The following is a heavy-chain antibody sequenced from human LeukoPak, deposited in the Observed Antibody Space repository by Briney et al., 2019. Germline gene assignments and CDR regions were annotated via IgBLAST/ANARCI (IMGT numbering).Heavy chain of an antibody. CDR2: IYYSGST. CDR1: GGSISSSSYY. V-gene: IGHV4-39*07. Sequence: PSETLSLTCTVSGGSISSSSYYWGWIRQPPGKGLEWIGSIYYSGSTYYNPSLKSRVTISVDTSKNQFSLKLSSVTAADAAVYYCARGDRYSYGSYYFDYWGQGTLVTVSS. D-gene: IGHD5-18*01. J-gene: IGHJ4*02. CDR3: ARGDRYSYGSYYFDY.